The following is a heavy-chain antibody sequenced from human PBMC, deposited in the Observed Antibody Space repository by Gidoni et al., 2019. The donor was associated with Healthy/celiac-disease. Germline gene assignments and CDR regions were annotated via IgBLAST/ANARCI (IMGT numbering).Heavy chain of an antibody. CDR3: ARDWEYGYSYGLRGYFDL. CDR1: GGSISSGSYD. V-gene: IGHV4-61*02. J-gene: IGHJ2*01. CDR2: IYTSGST. D-gene: IGHD5-18*01. Sequence: QVQLQESGPGLVKPSQTLSLPCTVSGGSISSGSYDWSWIRQPAGKGLEWIGRIYTSGSTNYNPSLKSRVTISVDTSKNQFSLKLSSVTAADTAVYYCARDWEYGYSYGLRGYFDLWGRGTLVPVSS.